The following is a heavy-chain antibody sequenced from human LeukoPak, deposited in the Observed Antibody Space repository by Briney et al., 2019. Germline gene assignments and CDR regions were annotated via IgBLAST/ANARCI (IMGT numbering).Heavy chain of an antibody. CDR3: ARGKPVHGYCSSTSCHPLDY. CDR1: GGSISSYY. Sequence: PSETLSLTCTVSGGSISSYYWSWIRQPPGKGLEWIGYIYYSGSTNYNPSLKSRVTISVDTSKNQFSLKLSSVTAADTAVYYCARGKPVHGYCSSTSCHPLDYWGQGTLVTVSS. D-gene: IGHD2-2*03. J-gene: IGHJ4*02. V-gene: IGHV4-59*12. CDR2: IYYSGST.